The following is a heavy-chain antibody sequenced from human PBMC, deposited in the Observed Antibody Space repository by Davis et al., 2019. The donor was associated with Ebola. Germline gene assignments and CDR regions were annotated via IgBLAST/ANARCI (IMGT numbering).Heavy chain of an antibody. D-gene: IGHD6-19*01. CDR1: GFTFSSYW. CDR2: IKQDGSEK. CDR3: ARDYEWLVLDY. J-gene: IGHJ4*02. Sequence: GESLKTSCAASGFTFSSYWMSWVRQAPGKGLEWVANIKQDGSEKYYVDSVKGRFTISRDNSKNTLYLQMNSLRAEDTAVYYCARDYEWLVLDYWGQGTLVTVSS. V-gene: IGHV3-7*01.